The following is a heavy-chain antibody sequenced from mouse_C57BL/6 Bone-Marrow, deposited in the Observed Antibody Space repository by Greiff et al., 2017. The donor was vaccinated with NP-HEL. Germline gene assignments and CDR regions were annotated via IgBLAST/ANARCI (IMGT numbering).Heavy chain of an antibody. V-gene: IGHV1-50*01. Sequence: QVQLQQPGAELVKPGASVKLSCKASGYTFTSYWMQWVKQRPGQGLEWIGEIDPSDSYTNYNQKFKGKATLTVDTASSTAYMQLSSLTSEDAAVYYCARPPYYDGSDYWGQGTTLTVSS. J-gene: IGHJ2*01. CDR1: GYTFTSYW. CDR2: IDPSDSYT. CDR3: ARPPYYDGSDY. D-gene: IGHD1-1*01.